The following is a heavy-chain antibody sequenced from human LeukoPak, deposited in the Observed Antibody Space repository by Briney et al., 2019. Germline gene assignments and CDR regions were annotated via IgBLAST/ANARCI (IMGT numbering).Heavy chain of an antibody. V-gene: IGHV1-24*01. D-gene: IGHD2-2*02. Sequence: ASVKVSCKVSGYTLTELSMHWVGQAGGTGLGWRGGFDPADGETIYAQKFQGRVTITTDESTSTAYMELSSLRSEDTAVYYCARVPPSIVVVPAAIGSDYYYYMDVWGKGTTVTVSS. CDR2: FDPADGET. CDR3: ARVPPSIVVVPAAIGSDYYYYMDV. CDR1: GYTLTELS. J-gene: IGHJ6*03.